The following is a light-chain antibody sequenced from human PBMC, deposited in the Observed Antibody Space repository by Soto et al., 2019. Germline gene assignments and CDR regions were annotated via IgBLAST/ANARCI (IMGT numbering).Light chain of an antibody. Sequence: DIQMTQSPSTLSASVGDRVTITCRASQSISSWLTWYQQQPGKAPNLLIYKASRLESGVPSRFSGSGSGTEFTLTISSLQPDDFATYYCQQYNTYPWTFGQGTKVEIK. CDR3: QQYNTYPWT. J-gene: IGKJ1*01. V-gene: IGKV1-5*03. CDR2: KAS. CDR1: QSISSW.